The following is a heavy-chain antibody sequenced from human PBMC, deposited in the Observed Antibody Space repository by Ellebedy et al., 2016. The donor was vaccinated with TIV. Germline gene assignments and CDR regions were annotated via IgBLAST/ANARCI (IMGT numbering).Heavy chain of an antibody. CDR1: GYSFTDYY. Sequence: AASVKVSCKASGYSFTDYYLHWVRQAPGQGLEWMGWINPNSGETKYAQKFQGRVTMTRDTSISTAYMELSSLRSDDTAVFYCASACTTSSCYSSAFDVWGEGTMVTVSS. V-gene: IGHV1-2*02. CDR2: INPNSGET. J-gene: IGHJ3*01. D-gene: IGHD2-2*01. CDR3: ASACTTSSCYSSAFDV.